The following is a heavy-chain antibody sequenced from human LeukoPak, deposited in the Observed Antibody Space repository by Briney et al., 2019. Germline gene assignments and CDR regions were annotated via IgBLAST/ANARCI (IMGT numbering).Heavy chain of an antibody. CDR2: IQSKTDGGTT. Sequence: PGGSLRLSCAASGFXFSDAWITWVRQAPGKGLECVGFIQSKTDGGTTDSAAPVKGRFTVSRDDSKNTLYLQMNSLNSEDTAVYYCTTWSSQFDYWGQGTLVTVSS. J-gene: IGHJ4*02. V-gene: IGHV3-15*05. CDR1: GFXFSDAW. D-gene: IGHD6-6*01. CDR3: TTWSSQFDY.